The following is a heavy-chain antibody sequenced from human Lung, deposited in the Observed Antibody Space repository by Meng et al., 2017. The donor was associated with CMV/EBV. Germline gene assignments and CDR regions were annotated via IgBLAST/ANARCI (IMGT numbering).Heavy chain of an antibody. Sequence: LTCAASGFTFSRYAFHWVRQAPGKGLEWVAVISFDGGTRYYADSVKGRFTISRDSSRNSLYLQLNSLRPEDTAVYYCAREYGSSSAFDYWGKGTLVTVSS. J-gene: IGHJ4*02. V-gene: IGHV3-30*14. CDR3: AREYGSSSAFDY. CDR1: GFTFSRYA. D-gene: IGHD6-6*01. CDR2: ISFDGGTR.